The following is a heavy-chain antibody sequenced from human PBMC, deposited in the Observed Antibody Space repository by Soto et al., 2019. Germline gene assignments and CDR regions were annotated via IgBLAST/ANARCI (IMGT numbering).Heavy chain of an antibody. CDR3: GSDSSGYPQYYGMDV. Sequence: GGSLRLSCAASGFTFSSYGMHWVRQAPGKGLEWVAVISYDGSNKYYADSVKGRFTISRGNSKNTLYLQMNSLRAEDTAVYYCGSDSSGYPQYYGMDVWGQGTTVTVSS. J-gene: IGHJ6*02. CDR2: ISYDGSNK. D-gene: IGHD3-22*01. CDR1: GFTFSSYG. V-gene: IGHV3-30*03.